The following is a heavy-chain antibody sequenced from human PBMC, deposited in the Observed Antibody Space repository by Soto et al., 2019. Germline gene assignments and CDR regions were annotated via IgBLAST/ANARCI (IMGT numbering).Heavy chain of an antibody. J-gene: IGHJ6*02. V-gene: IGHV3-30-3*01. CDR2: ISYDGSNK. Sequence: PGGSLRLSCAASGFTFSSYAMHWVRQAPGKGLEWVAVISYDGSNKYYADSVKGRFTISRDNSKNTLYLQMNSLRAEDTAVYYCARDPTVTTTYYYYGMDVRGQGTTVTVSS. CDR1: GFTFSSYA. D-gene: IGHD4-4*01. CDR3: ARDPTVTTTYYYYGMDV.